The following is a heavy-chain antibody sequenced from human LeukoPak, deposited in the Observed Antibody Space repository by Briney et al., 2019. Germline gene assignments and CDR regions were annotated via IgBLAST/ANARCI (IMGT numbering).Heavy chain of an antibody. V-gene: IGHV3-7*01. Sequence: GGSLRLSCAASGFTFSRYWMSWGRQAPGEGLEWVASINQEGSEKYYVDSVKGRFTISRDNAKNSLYLQMNSLRVEDTAVYYCARPFSDFVSSDYWGQGILVTVSS. D-gene: IGHD5/OR15-5a*01. J-gene: IGHJ4*02. CDR1: GFTFSRYW. CDR3: ARPFSDFVSSDY. CDR2: INQEGSEK.